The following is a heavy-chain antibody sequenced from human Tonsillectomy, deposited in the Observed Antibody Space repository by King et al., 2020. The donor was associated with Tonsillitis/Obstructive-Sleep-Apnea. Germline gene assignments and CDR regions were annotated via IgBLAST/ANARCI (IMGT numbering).Heavy chain of an antibody. CDR2: INSDGSST. Sequence: VQLVESGGGLVQPGGSLRLSCAASGFTFSSYWMHWVRQAPGKGLVWVSRINSDGSSTSYADSVKGRFTISRDNAKNTLYLQMNSLRAEDTAVYYCARNDYDFLSGYYSNGWFDPWGQGTLVTVSS. V-gene: IGHV3-74*01. CDR3: ARNDYDFLSGYYSNGWFDP. CDR1: GFTFSSYW. D-gene: IGHD3-3*01. J-gene: IGHJ5*02.